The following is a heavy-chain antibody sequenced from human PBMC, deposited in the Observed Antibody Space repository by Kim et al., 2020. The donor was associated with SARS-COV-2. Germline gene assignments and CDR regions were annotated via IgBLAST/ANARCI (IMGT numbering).Heavy chain of an antibody. D-gene: IGHD3-3*01. CDR3: ARVVLDFWSGYYPFDP. J-gene: IGHJ5*02. V-gene: IGHV3-53*01. Sequence: SVKGRFTISRDNSKNPLYLQMNSLRAEDTAVYYCARVVLDFWSGYYPFDPWGQGTLVTVSS.